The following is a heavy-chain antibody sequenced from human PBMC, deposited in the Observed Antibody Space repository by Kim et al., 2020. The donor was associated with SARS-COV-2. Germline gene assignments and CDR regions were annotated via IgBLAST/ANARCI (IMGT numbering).Heavy chain of an antibody. CDR1: GGSISSYY. Sequence: SETLSLTCTVSGGSISSYYWSWIRQPPGKGLEWIGYIYYSGSTNYNPSLKSRVTISVDTSKNQFSLKLSSVTAADTAVYYCARLGNYYDSFLGYYFDYWGQGTLVTVSS. D-gene: IGHD3-22*01. V-gene: IGHV4-59*08. J-gene: IGHJ4*02. CDR3: ARLGNYYDSFLGYYFDY. CDR2: IYYSGST.